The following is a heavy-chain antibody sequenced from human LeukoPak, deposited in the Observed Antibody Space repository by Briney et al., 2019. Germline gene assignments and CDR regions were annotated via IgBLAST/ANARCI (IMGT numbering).Heavy chain of an antibody. CDR3: ATLSITMVRGAPLDAFDI. Sequence: SETLSLTCTVSGGSISSGGYYWSWVRQHPGKGLEWIGYIYYSGSTYYNPSLKSRVTISVDTSKNQFSLKLSSVTAADTAVYYCATLSITMVRGAPLDAFDIWGQGTMVTVSS. V-gene: IGHV4-31*03. D-gene: IGHD3-10*01. J-gene: IGHJ3*02. CDR2: IYYSGST. CDR1: GGSISSGGYY.